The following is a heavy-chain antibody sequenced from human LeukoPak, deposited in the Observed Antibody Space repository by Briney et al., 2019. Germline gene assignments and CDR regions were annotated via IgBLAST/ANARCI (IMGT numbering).Heavy chain of an antibody. D-gene: IGHD3-10*01. CDR2: MNPNSGNT. CDR3: ARGPPMEGWAPYHYGSGRQTNWFDP. Sequence: ASVKVSCKASGYTFTSYDINWVRQATGQGLEWMGWMNPNSGNTGYAQKLQGRVTMTRNTSISTAYMELSSLRSEDTAVYYCARGPPMEGWAPYHYGSGRQTNWFDPWGQGTLVTVSS. J-gene: IGHJ5*02. CDR1: GYTFTSYD. V-gene: IGHV1-8*01.